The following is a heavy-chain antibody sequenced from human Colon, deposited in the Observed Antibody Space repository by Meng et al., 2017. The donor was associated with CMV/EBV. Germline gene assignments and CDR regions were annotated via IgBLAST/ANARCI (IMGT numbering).Heavy chain of an antibody. J-gene: IGHJ4*02. Sequence: EVQFMESGGGLVPPGGSLRLLWAASGFIFGQYWMNWVRQAPGKGLEWVANIRFDGSDKYYVDSVKGRFTISRDNARNSLYLEMNSLRVEDTAVYYCGRGDPDYWGQGTLVTVAS. CDR1: GFIFGQYW. CDR2: IRFDGSDK. CDR3: GRGDPDY. V-gene: IGHV3-7*01. D-gene: IGHD5-24*01.